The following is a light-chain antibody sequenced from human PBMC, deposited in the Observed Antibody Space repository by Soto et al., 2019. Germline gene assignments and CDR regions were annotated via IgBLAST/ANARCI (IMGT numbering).Light chain of an antibody. J-gene: IGKJ1*01. CDR1: QSVTSKY. V-gene: IGKV3-20*01. CDR2: GAS. Sequence: EIVLTQSPGTLSLSPGERATLSCGASQSVTSKYIAWYQQTPGQAPRLLFFGASIRATGIPERLSGSGSGTDLTITISRMETEDSVVYQCQQYGSSPTTFGQGTKVDIK. CDR3: QQYGSSPTT.